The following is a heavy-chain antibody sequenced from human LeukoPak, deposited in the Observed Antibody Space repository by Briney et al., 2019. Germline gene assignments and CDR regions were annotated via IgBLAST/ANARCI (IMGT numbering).Heavy chain of an antibody. V-gene: IGHV4-34*01. CDR2: INHSGST. J-gene: IGHJ4*02. Sequence: SETLSLTCTVSGGSISGYYWSWIRQPPGKGLEWIGEINHSGSTNYNPSLKSRVTISVDTSKNQFSLKLSSVTAADTAVYYCAGSLRYFDWLLGGANKRFDYWGQGTLVTVSS. D-gene: IGHD3-9*01. CDR3: AGSLRYFDWLLGGANKRFDY. CDR1: GGSISGYY.